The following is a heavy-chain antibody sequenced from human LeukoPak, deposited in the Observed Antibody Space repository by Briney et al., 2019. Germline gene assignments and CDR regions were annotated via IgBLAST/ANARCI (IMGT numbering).Heavy chain of an antibody. Sequence: GGSLRLSCAASGFTFSSYAMHWVRQAPGKGLEWVAVISYDGSNKYYADSVKGRFTISRDNSKNTLYLQMNSLRAEDTAVYYCARSKYSSSWYKAWGQGTLVTVSS. V-gene: IGHV3-30-3*01. CDR1: GFTFSSYA. CDR3: ARSKYSSSWYKA. D-gene: IGHD6-13*01. CDR2: ISYDGSNK. J-gene: IGHJ4*02.